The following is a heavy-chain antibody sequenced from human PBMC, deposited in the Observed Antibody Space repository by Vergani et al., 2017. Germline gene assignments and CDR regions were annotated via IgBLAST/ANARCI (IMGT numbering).Heavy chain of an antibody. Sequence: QVQLVESGGGVVQPGTSLILSCVVSGFALNRHAMYWVRQAPGKGLEWVVGISFDGTNEYYPDLVKVRLTISRDIAKNTLYLQVRSLRLEDTGVYHCVRDRGLXAGGRFYTEAWDYWGQGTPVTVSS. D-gene: IGHD2-2*02. CDR3: VRDRGLXAGGRFYTEAWDY. J-gene: IGHJ4*02. CDR1: GFALNRHA. CDR2: ISFDGTNE. V-gene: IGHV3-30-3*01.